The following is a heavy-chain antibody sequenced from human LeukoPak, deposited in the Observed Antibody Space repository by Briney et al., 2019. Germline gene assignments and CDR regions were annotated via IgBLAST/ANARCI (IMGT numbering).Heavy chain of an antibody. CDR1: GGTFSSYT. V-gene: IGHV1-69*02. J-gene: IGHJ5*02. D-gene: IGHD2-2*02. CDR3: AALVPAAIGRWFDP. Sequence: RASVKVSCKASGGTFSSYTISWVRPAPGQGLEWMGRIIPILGIANYAQKFQGRVTITADKSTSTAYMELSSLRSEDTAVYYCAALVPAAIGRWFDPWGQGTLVTVSS. CDR2: IIPILGIA.